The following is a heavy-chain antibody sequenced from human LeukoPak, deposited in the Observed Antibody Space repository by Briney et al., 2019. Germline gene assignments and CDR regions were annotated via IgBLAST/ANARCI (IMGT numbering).Heavy chain of an antibody. CDR2: ISSSSSYV. D-gene: IGHD2-8*01. Sequence: GGSLRLSCAASGFTFSSYSMTWVRQAPGKGLEWVSYISSSSSYVYYADSVKGRFTISRDNAKNSLYLQMNSLRTEDTAVYYCARGILYNFDYWGQGTLVTVSS. J-gene: IGHJ4*02. CDR3: ARGILYNFDY. CDR1: GFTFSSYS. V-gene: IGHV3-21*04.